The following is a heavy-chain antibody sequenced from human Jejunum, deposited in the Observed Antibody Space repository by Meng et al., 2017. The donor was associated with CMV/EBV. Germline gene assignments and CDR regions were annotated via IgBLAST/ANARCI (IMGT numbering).Heavy chain of an antibody. CDR1: FSSAW. CDR3: TSDVPGSGIYMSQMDY. D-gene: IGHD3-10*01. J-gene: IGHJ4*02. Sequence: FSSAWMSWVRQAPGKGLEWVGRIKSKGDGGTTDYVTPVKGRFTISRDDPKNTLYLQMDSLKTEDTAVYYCTSDVPGSGIYMSQMDYWGQGTLVTVSS. V-gene: IGHV3-15*01. CDR2: IKSKGDGGTT.